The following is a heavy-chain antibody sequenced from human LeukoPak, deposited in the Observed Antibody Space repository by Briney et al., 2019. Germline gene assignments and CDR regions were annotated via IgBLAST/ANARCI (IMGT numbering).Heavy chain of an antibody. CDR2: IIPIFGTA. J-gene: IGHJ4*02. D-gene: IGHD5-18*01. CDR3: ARVSDTAMVYFDY. Sequence: ASVKVSCKASGGTFSSYAIGWVRQAPGQGLEWMGGIIPIFGTANYAQKFQGGVTITADESTSTAYMELSSLRSEDTAVYYCARVSDTAMVYFDYWGQGTLVTVSS. V-gene: IGHV1-69*13. CDR1: GGTFSSYA.